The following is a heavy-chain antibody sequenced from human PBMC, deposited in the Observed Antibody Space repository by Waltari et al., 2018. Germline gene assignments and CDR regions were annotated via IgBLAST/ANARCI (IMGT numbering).Heavy chain of an antibody. D-gene: IGHD1-1*01. CDR1: DESFNDYY. Sequence: QVQLQESGPGLVKPSETLSLTCSISDESFNDYYWCWIRQPPGKGLEWLGYIHYSGSTDSSPSFKSRVTMSIDTSKNQFSLNLSSVSAADTAVYYCARDAATGYFDSWGQGTLVTVSS. J-gene: IGHJ4*02. CDR3: ARDAATGYFDS. CDR2: IHYSGST. V-gene: IGHV4-59*01.